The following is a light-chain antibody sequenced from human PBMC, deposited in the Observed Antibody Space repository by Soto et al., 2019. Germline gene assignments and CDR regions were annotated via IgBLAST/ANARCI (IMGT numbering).Light chain of an antibody. CDR2: EAS. J-gene: IGKJ1*01. CDR3: QQYSSSRT. V-gene: IGKV3-20*01. Sequence: VLKQSPGTLSLSTGERLPLPCRTSQSLSTRSLAWYQQKPGQAPSLLIYEASTRAPGIPVRFSGSGSETDFTLTITRLEPEDFAVYYCQQYSSSRTFGQGTKVDIK. CDR1: QSLSTRS.